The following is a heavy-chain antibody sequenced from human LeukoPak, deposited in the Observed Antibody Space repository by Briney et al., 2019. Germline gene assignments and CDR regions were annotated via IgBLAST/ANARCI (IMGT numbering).Heavy chain of an antibody. CDR2: INSNNGGT. D-gene: IGHD6-19*01. CDR3: ARLATLTGIAVAGTGKTDFDY. J-gene: IGHJ4*02. CDR1: GYTFTRSY. V-gene: IGHV1-2*02. Sequence: ASVTDSCKASGYTFTRSYMHWVPRAPGQGLEWMGWINSNNGGTNYAQKFQDRVNINWDTSISTAYMELSRLRSDDTAVYYFARLATLTGIAVAGTGKTDFDYWGQGTLVTVSS.